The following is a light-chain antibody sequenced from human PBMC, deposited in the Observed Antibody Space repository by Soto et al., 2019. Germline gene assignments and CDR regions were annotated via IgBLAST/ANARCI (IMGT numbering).Light chain of an antibody. CDR1: SSNIGAGYD. V-gene: IGLV1-40*01. J-gene: IGLJ2*01. CDR3: LSFDSSLSVV. CDR2: GNT. Sequence: QSVLTQPPSVSGAPGQRVTISCTGSSSNIGAGYDVHWYQQLPGRAPKLLIYGNTNRPSWVPDRFSGSKSDTSASLAITGLQAEDEADYYCLSFDSSLSVVFGGGTKLTVL.